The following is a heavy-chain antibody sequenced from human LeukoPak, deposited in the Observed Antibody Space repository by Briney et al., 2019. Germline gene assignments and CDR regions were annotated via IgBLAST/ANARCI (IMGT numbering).Heavy chain of an antibody. D-gene: IGHD6-13*01. Sequence: SETLSLTCTVSGYSISSGYYWGWIRQPPGKGLEWIGSIYHSGSTYYNPSLKSRVTISVDTSKNQFSLKLSSVTAADTAVYYCARERFSSSWPGGVSYWGQGTLVTVSS. CDR2: IYHSGST. V-gene: IGHV4-38-2*02. J-gene: IGHJ4*02. CDR1: GYSISSGYY. CDR3: ARERFSSSWPGGVSY.